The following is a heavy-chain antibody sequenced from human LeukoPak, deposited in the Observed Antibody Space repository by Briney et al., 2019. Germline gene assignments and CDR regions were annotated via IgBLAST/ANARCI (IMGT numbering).Heavy chain of an antibody. CDR3: AREKFNYDLLHYFDY. Sequence: PSETLSLTCAVSGYSISSGYYWGWIRQPPGKGLEGIGSISHSGSTYYTPSLKSRVTISVDTSKNQFSLKLSSVTAADTAVYYCAREKFNYDLLHYFDYWGQGTLVTVSS. D-gene: IGHD3-16*01. J-gene: IGHJ4*02. V-gene: IGHV4-38-2*02. CDR2: ISHSGST. CDR1: GYSISSGYY.